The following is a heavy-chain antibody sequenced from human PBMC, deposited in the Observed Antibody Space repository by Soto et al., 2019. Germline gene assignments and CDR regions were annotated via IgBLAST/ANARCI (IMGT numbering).Heavy chain of an antibody. CDR1: GDTFTDYY. CDR2: VNPSGGHT. Sequence: QVQLVQSGAEVKKPGASVKVSCKASGDTFTDYYIHWVRQAPGQGLEWMGTVNPSGGHTTYAQHFLGRMTMTRDTSTSTLYMELTSLTSEDTAIYYCARGGHVVVVTAALDYWGQGTLVTVSS. V-gene: IGHV1-46*01. D-gene: IGHD2-21*02. CDR3: ARGGHVVVVTAALDY. J-gene: IGHJ4*02.